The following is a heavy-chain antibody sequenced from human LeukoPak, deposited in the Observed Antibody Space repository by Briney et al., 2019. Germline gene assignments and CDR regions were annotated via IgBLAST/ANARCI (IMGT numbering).Heavy chain of an antibody. CDR3: AKDVGMIGYCSGGSCYAIDY. J-gene: IGHJ4*02. V-gene: IGHV3-21*01. Sequence: GGSLRLSCAASGFTFSSYSMNWVRQAPGKGLEWVSSISSSSYIYYADSVKGRFTISRDNAKNTLYLQMNSLRAEDTAVYYCAKDVGMIGYCSGGSCYAIDYWGQGTLVTVSS. D-gene: IGHD2-15*01. CDR1: GFTFSSYS. CDR2: ISSSSYI.